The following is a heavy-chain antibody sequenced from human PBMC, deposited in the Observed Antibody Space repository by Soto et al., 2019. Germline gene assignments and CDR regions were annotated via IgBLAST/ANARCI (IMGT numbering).Heavy chain of an antibody. CDR1: GYTFTSHD. J-gene: IGHJ4*02. CDR3: ARCDYGAYGRFDY. Sequence: QVQLVQSGAEVKKSGASVKVSCKASGYTFTSHDINWVRQATGQGLEWMGWMNPNSGNTGYGQKSQGMNTTNRNTSISTAYMELSSMRSEGTAVYYFARCDYGAYGRFDYWGQGTLVTVSS. CDR2: MNPNSGNT. V-gene: IGHV1-8*01. D-gene: IGHD4-17*01.